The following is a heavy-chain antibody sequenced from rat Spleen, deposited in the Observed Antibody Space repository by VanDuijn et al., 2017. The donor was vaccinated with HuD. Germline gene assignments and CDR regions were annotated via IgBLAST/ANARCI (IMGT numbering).Heavy chain of an antibody. CDR3: ARLGGLRNWFAY. J-gene: IGHJ3*01. CDR2: ISPTGGRT. D-gene: IGHD4-3*01. CDR1: GVTFSNSA. Sequence: EVLLVESGGGLVQPGRSLKLSCTASGVTFSNSAMTWVRQAPTKGLEWVASISPTGGRTHYRDSVKGRFTISRDNAESTLYLQMDSLRSEDTATYFCARLGGLRNWFAYWGQGTLVTVSS. V-gene: IGHV5-19*01.